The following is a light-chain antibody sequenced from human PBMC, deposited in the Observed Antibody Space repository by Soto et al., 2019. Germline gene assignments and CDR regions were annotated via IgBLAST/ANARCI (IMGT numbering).Light chain of an antibody. V-gene: IGLV2-11*01. CDR1: SSDVGSYNY. Sequence: QPALTQPRSVSGSPGESVTISCSGTSSDVGSYNYVSWYQQYPGKAPKVMIYDVSERPSEVPVRFSGSKSGNTASLTISGLQAEDEAAYFCCSYSGSDSLLFGGGTKLTVL. J-gene: IGLJ3*02. CDR3: CSYSGSDSLL. CDR2: DVS.